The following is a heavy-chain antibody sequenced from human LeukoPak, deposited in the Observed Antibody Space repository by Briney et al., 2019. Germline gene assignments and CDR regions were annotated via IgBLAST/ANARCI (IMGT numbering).Heavy chain of an antibody. Sequence: GGSLRLSCAASGFTFSAYYMSWILQAPGKWLQWVSYISTSSSYTNYSVSVKGLITMSRATANNSLYLQMNRLRAEDTAVYYCARVRAGYLNYVNWFDPWGQGPLVTVFS. CDR3: ARVRAGYLNYVNWFDP. CDR2: ISTSSSYT. CDR1: GFTFSAYY. V-gene: IGHV3-11*06. D-gene: IGHD3-9*01. J-gene: IGHJ5*02.